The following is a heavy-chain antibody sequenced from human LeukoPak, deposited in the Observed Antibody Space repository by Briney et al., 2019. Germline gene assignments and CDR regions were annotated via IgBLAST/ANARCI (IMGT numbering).Heavy chain of an antibody. Sequence: GGSLRLSCAASGFTFSTYSMHWVRQAPGKGLEWVAVISSDGRNENYADSVKGRFTISRDNSKNTLYLQMNSLRAEDTAVYYCARGRPHGNDYWGQGTLVTVSS. V-gene: IGHV3-30*04. CDR2: ISSDGRNE. CDR1: GFTFSTYS. J-gene: IGHJ4*02. D-gene: IGHD4-23*01. CDR3: ARGRPHGNDY.